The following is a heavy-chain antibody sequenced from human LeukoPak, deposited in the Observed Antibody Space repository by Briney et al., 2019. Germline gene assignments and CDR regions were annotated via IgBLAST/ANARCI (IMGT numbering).Heavy chain of an antibody. V-gene: IGHV3-23*01. J-gene: IGHJ4*02. CDR3: AEVKAWGSQDLY. Sequence: GGSLRLSCEASGLTFSRDWMGWVRQAPGKGLEWVSAISGSAKTTYYADSVKGRFTISRDNSKNTLYLQMNSLRAEDTALYYCAEVKAWGSQDLYWGQGTLVSVSS. CDR2: ISGSAKTT. D-gene: IGHD7-27*01. CDR1: GLTFSRDW.